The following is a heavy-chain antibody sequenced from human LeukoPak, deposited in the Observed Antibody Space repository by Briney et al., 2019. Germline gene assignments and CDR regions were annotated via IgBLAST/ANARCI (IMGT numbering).Heavy chain of an antibody. CDR2: IYYSGST. J-gene: IGHJ4*02. CDR1: IGPKYRYY. CDR3: AKFGGSFAFLDY. V-gene: IGHV4-59*01. D-gene: IGHD1-26*01. Sequence: SETESLPCTLCIGPKYRYYERWTRDPPGKARVWIGYIYYSGSTKFNPRLKRRVPLSVDTSKKHLSLKLSSVTARDTAVYYCAKFGGSFAFLDYWGQGTLVTVSS.